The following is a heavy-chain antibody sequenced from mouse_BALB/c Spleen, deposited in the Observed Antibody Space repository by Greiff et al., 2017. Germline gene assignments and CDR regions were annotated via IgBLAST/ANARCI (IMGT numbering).Heavy chain of an antibody. V-gene: IGHV14-4*02. J-gene: IGHJ4*01. Sequence: VQLKESGAELVRSGASVKLSCTASGFNIKDYYMHWVKQRPEQGLEWIGWIDPENGDTEYAPKFQGKATMTADTSSNTAYLQLSSLTSEDTAVYYCASAMITAEAMDYWGQGTSVTVSS. CDR1: GFNIKDYY. CDR2: IDPENGDT. D-gene: IGHD2-4*01. CDR3: ASAMITAEAMDY.